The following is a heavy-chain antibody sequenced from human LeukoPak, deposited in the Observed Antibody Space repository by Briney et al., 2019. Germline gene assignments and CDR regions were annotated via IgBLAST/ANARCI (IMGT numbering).Heavy chain of an antibody. V-gene: IGHV3-64*01. Sequence: GGSLRLSCAASGFTFSSYAMHWVRQAPGKGLEYVSAISSNGGSTYYANSVKGRFTISRDNSKNTLYLQMGSLRAEDMAVYYCARDAATCSSDSCGDNWFDPWGQGTLVSVFS. CDR2: ISSNGGST. J-gene: IGHJ5*02. CDR3: ARDAATCSSDSCGDNWFDP. CDR1: GFTFSSYA. D-gene: IGHD2-15*01.